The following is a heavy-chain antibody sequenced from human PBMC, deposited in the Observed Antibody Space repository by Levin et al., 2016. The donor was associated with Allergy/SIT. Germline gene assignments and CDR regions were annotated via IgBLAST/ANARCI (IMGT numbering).Heavy chain of an antibody. CDR3: ARDQGRVVAGDPYYYYTMDV. CDR2: IYDSGNI. CDR1: GGSISNYY. D-gene: IGHD6-19*01. Sequence: SETLSLTCTVSGGSISNYYWSWVRQPPGKGLEWIGHIYDSGNINYNPSLKSRVTISVDTSKNQFLLKLSSVTAADTAVYYCARDQGRVVAGDPYYYYTMDVWGQGTTVTVSS. J-gene: IGHJ6*02. V-gene: IGHV4-59*01.